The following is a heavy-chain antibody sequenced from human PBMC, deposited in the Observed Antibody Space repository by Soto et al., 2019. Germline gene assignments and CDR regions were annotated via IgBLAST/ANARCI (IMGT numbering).Heavy chain of an antibody. D-gene: IGHD4-17*01. CDR2: IYYSGST. V-gene: IGHV4-59*01. Sequence: QVQLQESGPGLVKPSETLSLTCTVSGGSISSYYWSWIRQPPGKGLEWIGYIYYSGSTNYNPSLKSRVTISVDTSKNQLSLKLSSVTAADTAVYYCARVYGDYPYLDAFDIWGQGTMVTVSS. CDR1: GGSISSYY. J-gene: IGHJ3*02. CDR3: ARVYGDYPYLDAFDI.